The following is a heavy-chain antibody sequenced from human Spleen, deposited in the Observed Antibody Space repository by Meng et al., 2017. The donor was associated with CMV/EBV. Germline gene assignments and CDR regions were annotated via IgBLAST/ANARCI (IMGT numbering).Heavy chain of an antibody. Sequence: SQTLSLTCAISGDSVSSNSAAWNWIRQSPSRGLEWLGRTYYRSKWYSDYAVSVKSRITFIPDTSKNQFSLQLNSVTPEDTAVYYCTRDGIAVAGNYYYYGMDVWGQGTTVTVSS. V-gene: IGHV6-1*01. J-gene: IGHJ6*02. CDR3: TRDGIAVAGNYYYYGMDV. CDR2: TYYRSKWYS. CDR1: GDSVSSNSAA. D-gene: IGHD6-19*01.